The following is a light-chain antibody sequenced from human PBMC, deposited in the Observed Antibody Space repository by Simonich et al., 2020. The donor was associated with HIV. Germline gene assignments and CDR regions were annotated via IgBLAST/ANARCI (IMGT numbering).Light chain of an antibody. V-gene: IGKV3D-20*01. CDR1: QSVSSSY. Sequence: ELVLTQSPGTLSLSPGERATLSCRASQSVSSSYLAWYQQKPGLAPRLLIYDASSRATDIPDRLSGSGSGTDFTLTISRLEPEDFAVYYCQQYGSSPGGTFGQGTKVEIK. CDR2: DAS. J-gene: IGKJ1*01. CDR3: QQYGSSPGGT.